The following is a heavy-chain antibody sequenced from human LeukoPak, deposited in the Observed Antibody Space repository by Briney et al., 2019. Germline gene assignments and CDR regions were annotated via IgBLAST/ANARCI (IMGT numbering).Heavy chain of an antibody. Sequence: SQTLSLTCTVSGGSISSGDYYWSWIRQPPGKGLEWIGYIYYSGSTYYNPSLKSRVTISVDTSKNQFSLKLSSVTAADTAVYYCARAYYYDSSGYYGDAFDIWGQGTMVTVSS. D-gene: IGHD3-22*01. CDR1: GGSISSGDYY. V-gene: IGHV4-30-4*01. CDR3: ARAYYYDSSGYYGDAFDI. CDR2: IYYSGST. J-gene: IGHJ3*02.